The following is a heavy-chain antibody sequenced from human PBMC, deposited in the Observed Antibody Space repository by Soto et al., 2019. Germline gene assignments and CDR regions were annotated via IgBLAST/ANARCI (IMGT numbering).Heavy chain of an antibody. V-gene: IGHV1-69*12. J-gene: IGHJ6*02. CDR2: IIPIFGTA. CDR3: ARVDCISTSCYTDDYYSYGMDV. D-gene: IGHD2-2*01. Sequence: QVQLVQSGAEVKKPGSSVKVSCKASGGTFSSYAISWVRQAPGQGLEWMGGIIPIFGTANYAQKFQGRVTITADESTSTADMERSSLGSEDTAGYYCARVDCISTSCYTDDYYSYGMDVWGQGTTVTVSS. CDR1: GGTFSSYA.